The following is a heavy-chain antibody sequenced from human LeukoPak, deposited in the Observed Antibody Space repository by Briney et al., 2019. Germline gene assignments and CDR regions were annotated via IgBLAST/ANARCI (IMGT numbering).Heavy chain of an antibody. J-gene: IGHJ1*01. CDR1: GFTFRSYA. CDR3: ARGGHIVVVTAIRAEYFQH. V-gene: IGHV3-30-3*01. CDR2: ISYDGSNK. D-gene: IGHD2-21*02. Sequence: GGSLRLSCAASGFTFRSYAMHWVRQAPATGLEWVAVISYDGSNKYYADSVKGRFTISRDHSKNTLYLQMNSLRAEDTAVYYCARGGHIVVVTAIRAEYFQHWGQGTLGTVSS.